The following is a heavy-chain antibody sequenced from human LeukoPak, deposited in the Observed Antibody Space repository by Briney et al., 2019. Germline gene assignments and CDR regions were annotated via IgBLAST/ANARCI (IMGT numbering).Heavy chain of an antibody. Sequence: GGSLRLSCAASGFTFSTYWMHWVRQTPGKGLEWVAVISYDGSNKYYADSVKGRFTISRDNSKNTLYLQMNSLRAEDTAVYYCAKVTAPVDYWGQGTLVTVSS. D-gene: IGHD5-18*01. J-gene: IGHJ4*02. CDR3: AKVTAPVDY. CDR1: GFTFSTYW. CDR2: ISYDGSNK. V-gene: IGHV3-30*18.